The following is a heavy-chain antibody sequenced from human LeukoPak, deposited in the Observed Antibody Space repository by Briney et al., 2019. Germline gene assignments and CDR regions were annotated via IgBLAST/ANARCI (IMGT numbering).Heavy chain of an antibody. Sequence: SQTLSLTCTVSGGSIISGSYYWSWIRQPAGKGLEWIGRIYASGSANCNPSLKSRVTMSEDTSKNQFSLKLSSVTAADTAAYYCARVSVAATNSFDYWGQGTLVTVSS. V-gene: IGHV4-61*02. J-gene: IGHJ4*02. D-gene: IGHD1-26*01. CDR1: GGSIISGSYY. CDR2: IYASGSA. CDR3: ARVSVAATNSFDY.